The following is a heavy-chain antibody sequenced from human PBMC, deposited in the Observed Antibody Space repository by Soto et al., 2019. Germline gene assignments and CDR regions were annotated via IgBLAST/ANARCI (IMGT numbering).Heavy chain of an antibody. D-gene: IGHD2-2*01. CDR1: GFTFGDYA. CDR3: ARAGGGSSSTRYVGY. V-gene: IGHV3-49*03. CDR2: IRSKAYGGTT. Sequence: GGSLRLSCTASGFTFGDYAMSWFRQAPGKGLEWVGFIRSKAYGGTTEYAASVKGRFTISRDNSKNTLYLQMNSLRAEDTAVYYCARAGGGSSSTRYVGYWGQGIPVTVSS. J-gene: IGHJ4*02.